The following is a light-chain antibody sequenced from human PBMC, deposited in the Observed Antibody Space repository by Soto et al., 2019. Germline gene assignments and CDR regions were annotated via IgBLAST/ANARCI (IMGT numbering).Light chain of an antibody. Sequence: DIVMTQSPDSLAVSLGERATINCKSSPSVLYSSNNKNYLAWYQQKPGQPPKLLIYWASTRESGVPDRFSGSASGTDFTLTISSLQAEDVAVYYCQQYYSTRTFGQGTKVEIK. CDR2: WAS. CDR1: PSVLYSSNNKNY. V-gene: IGKV4-1*01. CDR3: QQYYSTRT. J-gene: IGKJ1*01.